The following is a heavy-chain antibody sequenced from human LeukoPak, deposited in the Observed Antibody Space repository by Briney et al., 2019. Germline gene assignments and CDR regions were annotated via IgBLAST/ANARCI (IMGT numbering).Heavy chain of an antibody. CDR3: ARDRKLYCSSGFCNWLDP. J-gene: IGHJ5*02. V-gene: IGHV4-39*07. Sequence: SETLSLTCTVSGGSISSNSYYWAWIRQPPGRGLEWIGNIYYSGSTSYNPPLKSRVSISLDTSNNQFSLKLTSVTAADTAVYYCARDRKLYCSSGFCNWLDPWGQGTLVTVSS. CDR2: IYYSGST. CDR1: GGSISSNSYY. D-gene: IGHD2-15*01.